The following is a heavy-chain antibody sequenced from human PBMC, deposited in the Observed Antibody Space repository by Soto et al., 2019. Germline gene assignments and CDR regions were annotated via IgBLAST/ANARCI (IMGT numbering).Heavy chain of an antibody. D-gene: IGHD3-16*01. Sequence: EVQLLESGGGLVQPGGSLRLSCAASGFTFSSYAMSWVRQAPGKGLEWVSAISGSGGSTYYANSVKGRFTISRDNSKHTLYLQLSSLRAEDTAVYYCAKECAPIMMTVGKSDGWGKGPLVT. V-gene: IGHV3-23*01. J-gene: IGHJ4*02. CDR2: ISGSGGST. CDR1: GFTFSSYA. CDR3: AKECAPIMMTVGKSDG.